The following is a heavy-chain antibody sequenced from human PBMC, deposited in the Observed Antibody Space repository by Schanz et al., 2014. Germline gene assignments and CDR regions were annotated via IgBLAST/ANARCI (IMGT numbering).Heavy chain of an antibody. J-gene: IGHJ4*02. CDR1: GFTFSNYV. V-gene: IGHV3-23*01. CDR3: ARIGGSVFDY. CDR2: ISASGGDT. Sequence: EVQLLESGGGLVQPGGSLRLSCAASGFTFSNYVMSWVRQAPGKGLEWLSVISASGGDTYYADSVKGRFTISRDNSKNTLYLQMNSLRAEDTAVYYCARIGGSVFDYWAQGTLVTVSS. D-gene: IGHD3-10*01.